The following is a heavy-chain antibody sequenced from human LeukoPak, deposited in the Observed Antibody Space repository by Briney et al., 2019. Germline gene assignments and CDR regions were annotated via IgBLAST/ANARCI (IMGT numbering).Heavy chain of an antibody. J-gene: IGHJ4*02. CDR3: ARPTTVTTGYFDY. D-gene: IGHD4-17*01. V-gene: IGHV3-48*03. CDR2: ISSSGSTI. CDR1: GFTFSSYE. Sequence: GGSLRLSCASSGFTFSSYEMNWVRQAPGKGLEWVSYISSSGSTIYYADSVKGRFTISRDNAKNSLYLQMNSLRAEDTAVYYCARPTTVTTGYFDYWGQGTLVTVSS.